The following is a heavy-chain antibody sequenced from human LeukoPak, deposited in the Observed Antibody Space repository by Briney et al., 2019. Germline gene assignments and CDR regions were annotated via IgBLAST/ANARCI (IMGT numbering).Heavy chain of an antibody. CDR1: GFTFDDYA. Sequence: GRSLRLSCAASGFTFDDYAMHWVRQAPGKGLEWVSGISCNSGRIGYVDCVKGRFTISRDNAKNSLCLQMNSLRAEDTALYYCAKAFPVDTAAFDIWGQGTMVTVSS. V-gene: IGHV3-9*01. CDR3: AKAFPVDTAAFDI. CDR2: ISCNSGRI. D-gene: IGHD5-18*01. J-gene: IGHJ3*02.